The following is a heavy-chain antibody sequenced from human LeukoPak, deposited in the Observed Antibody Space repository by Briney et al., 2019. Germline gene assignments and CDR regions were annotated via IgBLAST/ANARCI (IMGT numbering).Heavy chain of an antibody. CDR2: ISSSSSYI. D-gene: IGHD2-21*01. V-gene: IGHV3-21*01. CDR3: ARLCWVYYMDV. CDR1: GFTFSSYS. J-gene: IGHJ6*03. Sequence: GGSLRLFCAASGFTFSSYSMNWVRQAPGKGLEWVSSISSSSSYIYYADSVKGRFTISRDNAKNSLYLQMNSLRAEDTAVYYCARLCWVYYMDVWGKGTTVTVSS.